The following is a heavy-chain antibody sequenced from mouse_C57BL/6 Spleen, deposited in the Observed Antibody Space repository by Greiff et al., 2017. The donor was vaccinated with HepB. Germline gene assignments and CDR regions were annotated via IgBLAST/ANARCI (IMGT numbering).Heavy chain of an antibody. CDR1: GYTFTSYG. D-gene: IGHD2-4*01. CDR3: ARSEDYVFAY. Sequence: QVHVKQSGAELARPGASVKLSCKASGYTFTSYGISWVKQRTGQGLEWIGEIYPRSGNTYYNEKFKGKATLTADKSSSTAYMELRSLTSEDSAVYFCARSEDYVFAYWGQGTLVTVSA. CDR2: IYPRSGNT. J-gene: IGHJ3*01. V-gene: IGHV1-81*01.